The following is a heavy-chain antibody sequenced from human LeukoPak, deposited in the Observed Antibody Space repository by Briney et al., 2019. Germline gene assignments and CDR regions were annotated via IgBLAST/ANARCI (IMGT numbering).Heavy chain of an antibody. Sequence: GASVKVSCKASGYTFTSYDINWVRQATGQGLEWMGWMNPNSGNTGYAQKFQGRVTMTRNTSISAAYMELSSLRSEDTAVYYCARDPGYYGSGSYYVPHYYYYYMDVWGKGTTVTISS. J-gene: IGHJ6*03. CDR1: GYTFTSYD. V-gene: IGHV1-8*01. D-gene: IGHD3-10*01. CDR2: MNPNSGNT. CDR3: ARDPGYYGSGSYYVPHYYYYYMDV.